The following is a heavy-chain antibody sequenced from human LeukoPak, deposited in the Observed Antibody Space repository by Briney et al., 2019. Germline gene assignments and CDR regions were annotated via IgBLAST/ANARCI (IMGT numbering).Heavy chain of an antibody. V-gene: IGHV3-30*18. CDR1: GFSFISYG. CDR2: ISDDGRSR. Sequence: GGSLRLSCAASGFSFISYGMHWVRQAPGKGLEWVGVISDDGRSRDYADSVKGRFTISRDNSKDTLYLQMNSLRAEDTAVYYCAKRPSDYGDYVSYFDYWGQGTLVTVSS. D-gene: IGHD4-17*01. CDR3: AKRPSDYGDYVSYFDY. J-gene: IGHJ4*02.